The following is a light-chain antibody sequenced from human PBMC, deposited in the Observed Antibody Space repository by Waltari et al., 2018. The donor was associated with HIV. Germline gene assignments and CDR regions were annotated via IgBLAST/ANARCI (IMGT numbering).Light chain of an antibody. CDR2: EVT. J-gene: IGLJ3*02. V-gene: IGLV2-14*01. CDR3: NSFTNSGTLE. Sequence: QSALTQPASVSGSPGQSITISCTGASSNIGTSKYVSWYLQRPGKAPQIIIYEVTNPPSGVSDRFSGSKSGNTASLTISRLQPEDEAVYFCNSFTNSGTLEFGGGTKLTVL. CDR1: SSNIGTSKY.